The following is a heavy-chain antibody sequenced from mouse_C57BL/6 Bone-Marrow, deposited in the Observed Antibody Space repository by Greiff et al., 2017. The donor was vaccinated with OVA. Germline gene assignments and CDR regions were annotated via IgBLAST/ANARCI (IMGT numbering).Heavy chain of an antibody. D-gene: IGHD1-1*01. CDR2: IDPANGNT. J-gene: IGHJ2*01. CDR1: GFTIKNTY. V-gene: IGHV14-3*01. CDR3: AEPVGDY. Sequence: VQLQQSLAELVRPGASVKLSCTASGFTIKNTYMHWVKQRPEQGLEWIGRIDPANGNTKYAPKFQGKATITADTSSNTAYLQLSSLTSEDTAIYYCAEPVGDYWGQGTTLTVAS.